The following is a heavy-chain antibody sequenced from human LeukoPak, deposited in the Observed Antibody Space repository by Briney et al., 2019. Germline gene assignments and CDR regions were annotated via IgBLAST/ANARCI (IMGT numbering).Heavy chain of an antibody. V-gene: IGHV4-34*01. J-gene: IGHJ4*02. CDR2: INHSGST. CDR1: GGSFSGYY. D-gene: IGHD3-3*01. Sequence: SETLSLTCAVYGGSFSGYYWSWIRQPPGKGLEWIGEINHSGSTNYNPSLKSRVTISVDTSKNQFSLKLSSVTAADTAVYYCARHSAFFGVVIIKGRVRGPFDYWGQGTLVTVSS. CDR3: ARHSAFFGVVIIKGRVRGPFDY.